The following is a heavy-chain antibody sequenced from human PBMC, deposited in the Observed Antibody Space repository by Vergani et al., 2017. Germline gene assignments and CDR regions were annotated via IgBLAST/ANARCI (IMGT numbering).Heavy chain of an antibody. D-gene: IGHD4-17*01. CDR1: GYTFTDHY. CDR3: ATPQTVTTGGMEV. J-gene: IGHJ6*02. CDR2: VDPEDGET. Sequence: EVQLVQSGAEVKKHGATMKISCKVSGYTFTDHYMHWVKQAPGKGLEWMGLVDPEDGETIYAEKFKGRVTIAADTSTDTAHLELSSLRSEDTAVYYCATPQTVTTGGMEVWVRGTTVIVSS. V-gene: IGHV1-69-2*01.